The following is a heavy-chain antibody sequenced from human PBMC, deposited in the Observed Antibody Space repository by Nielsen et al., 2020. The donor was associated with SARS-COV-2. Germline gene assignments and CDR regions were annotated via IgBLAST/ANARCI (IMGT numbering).Heavy chain of an antibody. CDR2: ISGSGGST. CDR3: AREFALRDTAYFDY. D-gene: IGHD5-18*01. V-gene: IGHV3-23*01. J-gene: IGHJ4*02. CDR1: GFTFRSYA. Sequence: GESLKIPCEASGFTFRSYAMSWVRQAPGKGLGWVSAISGSGGSTYYADSSKGRFTISRANSRNTVYLQMNSLRPEDTAVYYCAREFALRDTAYFDYWGQGTLVTVSS.